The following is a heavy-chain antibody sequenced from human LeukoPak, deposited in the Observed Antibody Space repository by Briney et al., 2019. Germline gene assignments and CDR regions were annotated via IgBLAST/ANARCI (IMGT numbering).Heavy chain of an antibody. CDR3: ASFVVG. Sequence: GGSLRLSCAASGVTFSDHYMHGVRQAPGKGLEWVGRTRNKANSYTTEYAASVKGRFTISRDDSKNSLYLQMNSLKTEDTAVYYCASFVVGWGQGTLVTVSS. D-gene: IGHD2-15*01. V-gene: IGHV3-72*01. CDR2: TRNKANSYTT. CDR1: GVTFSDHY. J-gene: IGHJ4*02.